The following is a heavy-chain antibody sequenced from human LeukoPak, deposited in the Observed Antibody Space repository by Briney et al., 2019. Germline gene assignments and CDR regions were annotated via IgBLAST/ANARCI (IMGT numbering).Heavy chain of an antibody. CDR3: ARSGPGVITMWYFDY. D-gene: IGHD3-10*02. Sequence: SETLSLTCPVSGGSISGYYWNWIRQPPGKGLEWIGYIYYSGSTNYNPSLKSRVTISVDKSKNQFSLKLSSVTAADTAVYYCARSGPGVITMWYFDYWGQGALVTVSS. CDR2: IYYSGST. V-gene: IGHV4-59*01. J-gene: IGHJ4*02. CDR1: GGSISGYY.